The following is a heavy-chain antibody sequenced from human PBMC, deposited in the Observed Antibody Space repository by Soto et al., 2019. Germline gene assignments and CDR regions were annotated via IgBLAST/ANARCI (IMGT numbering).Heavy chain of an antibody. J-gene: IGHJ4*02. CDR2: VHPGGRT. CDR3: ARLPDINGWPFDY. D-gene: IGHD3-9*01. V-gene: IGHV4-61*08. CDR1: GASVSSAEYY. Sequence: SETLSLTCIVSGASVSSAEYYWTWIRQSHGKGLEWIGYVHPGGRTEYNPSLKSRVTISLDTSKNQVSLSLTSVTAADTAVLYCARLPDINGWPFDYWGQGTLVTVSS.